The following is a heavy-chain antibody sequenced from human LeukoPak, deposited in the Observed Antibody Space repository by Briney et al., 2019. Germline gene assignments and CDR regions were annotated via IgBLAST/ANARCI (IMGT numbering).Heavy chain of an antibody. CDR2: IYGSGGRT. D-gene: IGHD6-19*01. V-gene: IGHV3-23*01. CDR3: AKDVVPDSGWDLDH. Sequence: GGSLRLSCAASGYTFSTYSMTWVRQAPGKGLEWVSSIYGSGGRTFYAESVRGRFTVSRDNSKNTLYLEMNGLRAEDTAVYFCAKDVVPDSGWDLDHWGQGTLVTVSS. J-gene: IGHJ4*02. CDR1: GYTFSTYS.